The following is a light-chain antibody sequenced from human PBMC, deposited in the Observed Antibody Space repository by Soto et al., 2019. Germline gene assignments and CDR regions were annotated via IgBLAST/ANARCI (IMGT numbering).Light chain of an antibody. V-gene: IGKV1-12*01. CDR1: QDIAAY. J-gene: IGKJ5*01. CDR3: QQAYSFPIT. CDR2: AAS. Sequence: DIQMTQSPSTLSVSVGDRVTVTCRASQDIAAYLAWYQHKPGRAPELLIHAASSLQSGVPSRFSGSGSGTDFTLTINSLQPEDFATYYCQQAYSFPITFGQGTRLEIK.